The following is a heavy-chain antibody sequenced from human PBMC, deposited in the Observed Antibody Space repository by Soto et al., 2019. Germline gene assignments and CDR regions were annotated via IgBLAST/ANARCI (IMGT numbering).Heavy chain of an antibody. CDR1: GFTFSSYS. CDR2: ISSGSSYI. Sequence: PGGSLRLSCAASGFTFSSYSMNWVRQAPGKRLEWVSSISSGSSYIYYADSVKGRFTISRDNAKNSLYLQMNSLRAEDTAVFYCARSSGGSGKLWNYYGMDVWGQGTTVTVSS. V-gene: IGHV3-21*06. CDR3: ARSSGGSGKLWNYYGMDV. J-gene: IGHJ6*02. D-gene: IGHD3-10*01.